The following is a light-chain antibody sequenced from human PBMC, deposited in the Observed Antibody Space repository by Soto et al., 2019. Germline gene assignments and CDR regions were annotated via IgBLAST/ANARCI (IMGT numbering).Light chain of an antibody. CDR3: SSYTISNTVV. CDR2: EVT. J-gene: IGLJ2*01. Sequence: QSALTQPASVSESPGQSITFSFTGTCSDVGGYNYVSWYQQYPGKAPKRIIYEVTNRPSGVSNRFSGSKSGNTASLTISGLQDEDEAAYYCSSYTISNTVVFGGGTKVTVL. V-gene: IGLV2-14*01. CDR1: CSDVGGYNY.